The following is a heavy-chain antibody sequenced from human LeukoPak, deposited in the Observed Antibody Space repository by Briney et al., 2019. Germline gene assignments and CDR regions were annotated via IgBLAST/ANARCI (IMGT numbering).Heavy chain of an antibody. CDR1: GGTFSSYA. CDR3: ARDFGDYGGNNNWFDP. CDR2: IIPIFGTA. J-gene: IGHJ5*02. V-gene: IGHV1-69*06. Sequence: ASVKVSCKASGGTFSSYAISWVRQAPGQGLEWMGGIIPIFGTANYAQKFQGRVTITADKSTSTAYMELRSLRSDDTAVYYCARDFGDYGGNNNWFDPWGQGTLVTVSS. D-gene: IGHD4-23*01.